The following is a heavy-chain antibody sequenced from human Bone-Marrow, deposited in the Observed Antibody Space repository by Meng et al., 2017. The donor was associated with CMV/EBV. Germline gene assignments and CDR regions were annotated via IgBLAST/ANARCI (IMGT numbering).Heavy chain of an antibody. D-gene: IGHD2-2*01. CDR2: IYYNGST. V-gene: IGHV4-30-4*08. J-gene: IGHJ4*02. CDR3: ARADCSSTSCYVDY. Sequence: GGSISSGDYYWSWIRQPPGKGLEWIGYIYYNGSTYYNPSLKSRVTISVDTSKNQFSLKLSSVTAADTAVYYCARADCSSTSCYVDYWGQGTLVTVSS. CDR1: GGSISSGDYY.